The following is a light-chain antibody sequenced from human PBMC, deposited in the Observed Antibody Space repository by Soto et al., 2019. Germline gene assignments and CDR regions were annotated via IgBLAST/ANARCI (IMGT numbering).Light chain of an antibody. CDR1: QSVASN. Sequence: EIVMTQSPATLSLFPGESVTLSCRASQSVASNLACYHHRPGQAPSLLIFGASTRAPGIPGRFSGSGSGTDFTLTISSLQSEDFAVYHCQHYHSSPITFGQGTRLEIK. CDR3: QHYHSSPIT. CDR2: GAS. V-gene: IGKV3-15*01. J-gene: IGKJ5*01.